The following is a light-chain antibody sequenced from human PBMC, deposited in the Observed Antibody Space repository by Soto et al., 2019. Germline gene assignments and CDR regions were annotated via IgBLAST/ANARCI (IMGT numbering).Light chain of an antibody. J-gene: IGKJ5*01. CDR2: GAS. Sequence: DIPLAQSPSSVSASVGDRVTITCRASQGLAGWLGWYQQKPGTAPKLLISGASSLQNGVPSRFSGNGSGTDLSLTISSLQPDDFATYFCQQASSFPITFGHGTRLEFK. V-gene: IGKV1-12*01. CDR1: QGLAGW. CDR3: QQASSFPIT.